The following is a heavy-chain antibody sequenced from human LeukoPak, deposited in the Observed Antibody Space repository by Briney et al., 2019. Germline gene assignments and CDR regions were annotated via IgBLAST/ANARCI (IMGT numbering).Heavy chain of an antibody. CDR1: GYTFIDHY. J-gene: IGHJ4*02. Sequence: ASVKVPCKASGYTFIDHYMHWVRQAPGQGLEWMGWINPDSGGTNYAQKFQGRVTMTGDTSIRTAYMELTRLRSDDTAVYFCARARIGGYSSTLPYWGQGTLVTVSS. CDR3: ARARIGGYSSTLPY. D-gene: IGHD6-19*01. V-gene: IGHV1-2*02. CDR2: INPDSGGT.